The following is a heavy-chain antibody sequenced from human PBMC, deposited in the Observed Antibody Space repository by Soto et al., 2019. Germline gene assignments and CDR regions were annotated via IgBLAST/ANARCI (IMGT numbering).Heavy chain of an antibody. CDR3: ASAPPTALGMARWFDP. Sequence: ASVKVSCKASGYTFTGYYMHWVRQAPGQGLEWMGWINPNSGGTNYAQKFQGRVTMTRDTSISTAYMELSRLRSDDTAVYYCASAPPTALGMARWFDPWRQGTLVTVSS. CDR1: GYTFTGYY. J-gene: IGHJ5*02. D-gene: IGHD7-27*01. CDR2: INPNSGGT. V-gene: IGHV1-2*02.